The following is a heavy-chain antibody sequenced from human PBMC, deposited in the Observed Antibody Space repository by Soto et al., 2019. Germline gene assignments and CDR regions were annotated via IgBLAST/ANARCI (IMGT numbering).Heavy chain of an antibody. CDR2: IYYSGST. CDR3: AGGAFGYSGYYFDY. CDR1: GGSITGYY. V-gene: IGHV4-59*08. D-gene: IGHD5-12*01. J-gene: IGHJ4*02. Sequence: SETRSLTCTVSGGSITGYYWSWIRQPPGKGLEWIGYIYYSGSTNYNPSLKSRVTVSVDTSKNQFSLKLSSVTAADTAVYYCAGGAFGYSGYYFDYWGQGTLVTVS.